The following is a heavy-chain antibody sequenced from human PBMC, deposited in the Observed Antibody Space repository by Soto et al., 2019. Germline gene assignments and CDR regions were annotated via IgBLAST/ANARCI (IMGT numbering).Heavy chain of an antibody. J-gene: IGHJ4*02. D-gene: IGHD6-19*01. Sequence: QVQLVELGGGLVKPGGSLRLSCAASGFTFSDYYMNWIRQAPGKGLEWVSYKSNRGNTIYYADSVKGRFTVSRDNTKNSLYLQMDSLRAEDSAVYFCARGGVPYSSGWGIDYWGQGILVNVSS. V-gene: IGHV3-11*01. CDR2: KSNRGNTI. CDR3: ARGGVPYSSGWGIDY. CDR1: GFTFSDYY.